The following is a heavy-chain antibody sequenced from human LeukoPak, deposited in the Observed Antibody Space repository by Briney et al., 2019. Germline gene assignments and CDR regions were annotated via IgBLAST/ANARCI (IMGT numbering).Heavy chain of an antibody. V-gene: IGHV5-51*01. Sequence: KVPRKGSGYNLTRYWIGLGRQIPRKGPEWLGNIYPGDSDTRYSPSFQGQVTISADKSISTAYLQWSSLKASDTAMYYCARRNYDSSGYYFIDAFDIWGQGTMVTVSS. D-gene: IGHD3-22*01. CDR3: ARRNYDSSGYYFIDAFDI. J-gene: IGHJ3*02. CDR1: GYNLTRYW. CDR2: IYPGDSDT.